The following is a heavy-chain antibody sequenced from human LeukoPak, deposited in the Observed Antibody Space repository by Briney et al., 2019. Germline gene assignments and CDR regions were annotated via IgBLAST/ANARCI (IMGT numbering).Heavy chain of an antibody. J-gene: IGHJ4*02. V-gene: IGHV4-59*01. CDR1: GCSISSNY. CDR2: IYYSGIT. Sequence: PSETLSFTCAVPGCSISSNYWNWIRLPLGRGLDWIGHIYYSGITHYNPSLKSRVTISLDTSKSQFSLKLTSVTAADTAVYYCAKARDSNIWYPFDYWGQGTLVTVSS. D-gene: IGHD6-13*01. CDR3: AKARDSNIWYPFDY.